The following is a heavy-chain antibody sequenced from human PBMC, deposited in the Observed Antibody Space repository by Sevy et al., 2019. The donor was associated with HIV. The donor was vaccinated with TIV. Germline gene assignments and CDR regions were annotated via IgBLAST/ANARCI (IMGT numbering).Heavy chain of an antibody. D-gene: IGHD3-9*01. CDR2: ISYHGRDK. CDR1: GFTFTTSG. CDR3: AKDFTGYNGMDV. J-gene: IGHJ6*02. V-gene: IGHV3-30*18. Sequence: GGSLRLSCVVSGFTFTTSGMHWVRQAPGKGLEWVAVISYHGRDKFYADSVKGRFTISRDNSQNILYLHVNSLRIEDTAVYYCAKDFTGYNGMDVWGQGTMVTVSS.